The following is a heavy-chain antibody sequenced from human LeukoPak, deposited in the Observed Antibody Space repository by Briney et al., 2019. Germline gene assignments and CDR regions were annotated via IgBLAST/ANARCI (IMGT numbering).Heavy chain of an antibody. CDR2: ISTSVNP. D-gene: IGHD3-16*01. CDR1: GGSISSGSYY. J-gene: IGHJ6*03. V-gene: IGHV4-61*02. CDR3: ARAPGGRRAYYMDV. Sequence: SETLSLTCTVSGGSISSGSYYWNWIRQPAGKGLEWIGRISTSVNPNYNPSLKSRVTISVDTSKNQFSLKLNSVTAADTAVYYCARAPGGRRAYYMDVWGKGTTVTISS.